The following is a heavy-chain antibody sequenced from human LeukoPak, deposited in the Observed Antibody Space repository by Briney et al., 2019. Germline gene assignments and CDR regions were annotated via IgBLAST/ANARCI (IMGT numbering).Heavy chain of an antibody. Sequence: GGSLRLSCAASGFTFDDYAMSWDRQAPGKGLEWVSGIKWNGGSTGYVDSVKGRFTISRDNAKNSLYLQMNSLRAEDTALYYCARHQDSSGWYGSDNWGQGTLVTVSS. CDR2: IKWNGGST. CDR3: ARHQDSSGWYGSDN. D-gene: IGHD6-19*01. CDR1: GFTFDDYA. J-gene: IGHJ4*02. V-gene: IGHV3-20*04.